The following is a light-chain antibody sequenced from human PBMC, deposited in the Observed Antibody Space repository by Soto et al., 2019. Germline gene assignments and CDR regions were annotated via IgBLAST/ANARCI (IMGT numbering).Light chain of an antibody. CDR3: SSYTSSSTPRYV. V-gene: IGLV2-14*01. CDR1: SSDVGGYNY. CDR2: DVS. J-gene: IGLJ1*01. Sequence: QSVLTQPASVSGSPGQSITISCTGTSSDVGGYNYVSWYQQHSGKAPKLMIYDVSNRPSGVSNRFSGSKSGNTASLTISGLQAEDEADYYCSSYTSSSTPRYVFGTGTKLTVL.